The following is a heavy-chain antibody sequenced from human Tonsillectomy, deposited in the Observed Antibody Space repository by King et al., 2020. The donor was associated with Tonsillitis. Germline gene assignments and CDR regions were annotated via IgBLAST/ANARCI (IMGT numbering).Heavy chain of an antibody. V-gene: IGHV3-30*02. Sequence: VQLVESGGGVVQPGGSLRLSCAASGFTFSSYGMHWVRQAPGKGLEWVAVIRYDGSNKYYADSVKGRFTISRDNSKNTLYLQMNSLRAEDTAVYYCAIHNWFDPWGQGTLVTVSS. CDR3: AIHNWFDP. CDR1: GFTFSSYG. CDR2: IRYDGSNK. J-gene: IGHJ5*02.